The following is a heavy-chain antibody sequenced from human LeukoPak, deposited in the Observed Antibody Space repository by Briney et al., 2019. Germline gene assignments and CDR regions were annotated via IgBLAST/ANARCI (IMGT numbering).Heavy chain of an antibody. D-gene: IGHD5-24*01. CDR1: GFTFSSYG. J-gene: IGHJ4*02. CDR3: AKDMKRWLQSEAFDY. V-gene: IGHV3-23*01. CDR2: ISGSGGST. Sequence: PGGSLRLSCAASGFTFSSYGMSWVRQAPGKGLEGVSAISGSGGSTYYADSVKGRFTISRDNSKNTLYLQMNSLRAEDTAVYYCAKDMKRWLQSEAFDYWGQGTLVTVSS.